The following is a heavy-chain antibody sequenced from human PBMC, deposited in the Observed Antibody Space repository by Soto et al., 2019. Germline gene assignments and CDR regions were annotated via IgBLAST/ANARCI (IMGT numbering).Heavy chain of an antibody. CDR1: GFTFSSYA. J-gene: IGHJ4*02. V-gene: IGHV3-30-3*01. Sequence: QVQLVESGGGVVQPGRSLRLSCAASGFTFSSYAMHWVRQAPGKGLEWVAVISYDGSNKYYADSVKGRFTISRDNSKNTLYLQMNSLRAEDTALYYCARALGYFDYWGQGTLVTVSS. CDR2: ISYDGSNK. D-gene: IGHD1-26*01. CDR3: ARALGYFDY.